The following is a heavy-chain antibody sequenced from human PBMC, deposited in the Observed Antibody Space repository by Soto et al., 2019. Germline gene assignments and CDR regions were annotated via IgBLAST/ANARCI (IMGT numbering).Heavy chain of an antibody. CDR1: GFTFSSYA. V-gene: IGHV3-30-3*01. Sequence: QVQLVESGGGVVQPGRSLRLSCAASGFTFSSYAMHWVRQAPGKGLEWVAVISYDGSNKYYADSVKGRFTISRDNSKNTLYLQMNSLRAEDTAVYYCARDSGLNFDYWGQGTLVTVSS. CDR2: ISYDGSNK. D-gene: IGHD3-10*01. CDR3: ARDSGLNFDY. J-gene: IGHJ4*02.